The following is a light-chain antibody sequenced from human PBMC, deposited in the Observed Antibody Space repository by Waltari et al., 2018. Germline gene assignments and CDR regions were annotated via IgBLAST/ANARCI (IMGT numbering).Light chain of an antibody. Sequence: DIVLTQSPGTLSLSQGERATLSCRASQSVSRALAWYQQNPGQAPRLLIYGSSNRATGIPDMFSGSGSGTDFSLIISRLEPEDFAVYYCQHYVSLPVTFGQGTKVEIK. V-gene: IGKV3-20*01. CDR1: QSVSRA. CDR2: GSS. J-gene: IGKJ1*01. CDR3: QHYVSLPVT.